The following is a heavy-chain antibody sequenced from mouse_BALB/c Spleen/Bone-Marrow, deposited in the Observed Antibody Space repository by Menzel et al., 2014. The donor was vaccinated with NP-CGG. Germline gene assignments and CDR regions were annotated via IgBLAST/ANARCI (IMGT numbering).Heavy chain of an antibody. D-gene: IGHD1-1*01. Sequence: EVQLQQSRPELVKPGASVKVSCKASGYAFTNYNMYWVKQSHGKSLEWIGYNDPYSGGTNYNQKFKGKATLTVDKSSSTAYMHLNSLTSEDSAVYYCARLGTTAVPDYWGQGTTLTVSS. V-gene: IGHV1S135*01. CDR3: ARLGTTAVPDY. J-gene: IGHJ2*01. CDR2: NDPYSGGT. CDR1: GYAFTNYN.